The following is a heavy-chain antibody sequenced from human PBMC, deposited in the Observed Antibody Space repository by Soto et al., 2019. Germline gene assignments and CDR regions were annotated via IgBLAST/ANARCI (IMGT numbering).Heavy chain of an antibody. CDR2: IIPIFGTA. V-gene: IGHV1-69*13. CDR1: GGTFSSYA. J-gene: IGHJ6*02. CDR3: ASASGLITIFGVAHGYYGMDV. Sequence: SVKVSCKASGGTFSSYAISWVRQAPGQGLEWMGGIIPIFGTANYAQKFQGRVTITADESTSTAYMELSSLRSEDTAVYYCASASGLITIFGVAHGYYGMDVWGQGTTVTVSS. D-gene: IGHD3-3*01.